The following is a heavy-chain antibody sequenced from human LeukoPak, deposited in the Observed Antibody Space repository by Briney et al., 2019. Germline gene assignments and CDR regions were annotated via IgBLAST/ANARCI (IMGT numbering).Heavy chain of an antibody. CDR1: GFTFSGYA. V-gene: IGHV3-7*04. CDR2: IKHDGSEA. J-gene: IGHJ4*02. CDR3: TRDALFGSGRTHLDF. D-gene: IGHD3-10*01. Sequence: GRSLRLSCAASGFTFSGYAMHWVRQAPGKRLEWVANIKHDGSEAHYVDSVKGRFTISRDNAKNSLSLQMNSLNVDDTGVYFCTRDALFGSGRTHLDFWSQGTLVSVSS.